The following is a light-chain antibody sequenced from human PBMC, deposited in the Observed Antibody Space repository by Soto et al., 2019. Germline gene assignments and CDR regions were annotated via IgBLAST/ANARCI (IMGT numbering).Light chain of an antibody. CDR3: LQHNSYPLT. V-gene: IGKV1-17*03. CDR1: QGINNH. Sequence: DIQMTQSPSAMSASVGDSITITCRASQGINNHLVWFQQKPGKVPQRLIYAASRLQSGVPSTFSGSGSVTEFTLTISSLQPEDSATYYCLQHNSYPLTFGGGTKVEI. J-gene: IGKJ4*01. CDR2: AAS.